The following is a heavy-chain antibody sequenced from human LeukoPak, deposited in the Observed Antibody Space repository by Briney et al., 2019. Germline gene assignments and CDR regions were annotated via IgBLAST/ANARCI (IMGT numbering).Heavy chain of an antibody. Sequence: PGGSLRLSCAASGFTFSSYAMSWVRQAPGKGLGWVSAISGSGGSTYYADSVKGRFTISRDNSKNTLYLQMNSLRAEDTAVYYCAKDVEQQLVRVGAFDIWGQGTMVTVSS. CDR3: AKDVEQQLVRVGAFDI. V-gene: IGHV3-23*01. CDR2: ISGSGGST. J-gene: IGHJ3*02. D-gene: IGHD6-13*01. CDR1: GFTFSSYA.